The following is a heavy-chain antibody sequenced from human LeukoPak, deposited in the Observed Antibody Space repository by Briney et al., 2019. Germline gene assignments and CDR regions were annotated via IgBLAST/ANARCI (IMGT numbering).Heavy chain of an antibody. J-gene: IGHJ6*02. CDR3: ARIVVVVAASAYYGMDV. CDR1: GGSISSYY. CDR2: IYYSGST. Sequence: PSETLSLTCTVSGGSISSYYWSWIRQPPGKGLEWIGYIYYSGSTYYNPSLKSRVTISVDTSKNQFSLKLSSVTAADTAVYYCARIVVVVAASAYYGMDVWGQGTTVTVSS. V-gene: IGHV4-59*12. D-gene: IGHD2-15*01.